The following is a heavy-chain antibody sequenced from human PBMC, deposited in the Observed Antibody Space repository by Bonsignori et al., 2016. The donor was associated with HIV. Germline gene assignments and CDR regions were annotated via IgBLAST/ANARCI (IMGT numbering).Heavy chain of an antibody. V-gene: IGHV4-34*01. Sequence: SETLSLTCAVYGGSFSGYYWSWIRQPPGKGLEWIGEINHSGSTNYNPSLKSRVTISVDTSKNQFSLKLSSVTAADTAVYYCATEVTFEHSGYDTWGQGTLVTVSS. CDR2: INHSGST. CDR1: GGSFSGYY. D-gene: IGHD5-12*01. J-gene: IGHJ4*02. CDR3: ATEVTFEHSGYDT.